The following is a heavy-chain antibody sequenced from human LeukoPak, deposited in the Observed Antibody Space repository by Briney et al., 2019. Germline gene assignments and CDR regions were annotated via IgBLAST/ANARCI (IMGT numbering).Heavy chain of an antibody. J-gene: IGHJ4*02. Sequence: SETLSLTCTVSGGSISSYYWSWIRQPPGKGLDWIGYIYYSGSTNYNPSPKSRVNISVDTSNNQFSLKLSSVTAADTAVYYCARGAAAGMSLDYWGQGTLVTVSS. D-gene: IGHD6-13*01. CDR3: ARGAAAGMSLDY. CDR1: GGSISSYY. CDR2: IYYSGST. V-gene: IGHV4-59*01.